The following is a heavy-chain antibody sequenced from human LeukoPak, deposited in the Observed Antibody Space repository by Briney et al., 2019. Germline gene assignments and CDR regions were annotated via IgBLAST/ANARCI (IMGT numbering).Heavy chain of an antibody. J-gene: IGHJ6*02. Sequence: GGSLRLSCAASGFTFSSYGMSWVRQAPGKGLEWVANIKRDGSEKYYVDSVKGRFTISRDNAKNSLYLQMSNLRAEDTAVYFCARGGGLDVWGQGATVTVSS. CDR3: ARGGGLDV. CDR2: IKRDGSEK. D-gene: IGHD3-16*01. CDR1: GFTFSSYG. V-gene: IGHV3-7*03.